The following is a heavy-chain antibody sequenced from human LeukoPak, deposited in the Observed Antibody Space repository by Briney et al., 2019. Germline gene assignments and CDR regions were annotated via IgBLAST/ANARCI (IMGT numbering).Heavy chain of an antibody. Sequence: GGSLRLSCAASVFTFNSYWMHWVRQAPGKGLVWVSRINSDGSRTTYADSEKGRYTIPRDNQKHTLHLQMNSQRAEDTAVYYCARAVQAGPGYWGQGTLVTVSS. CDR1: VFTFNSYW. D-gene: IGHD6-19*01. CDR3: ARAVQAGPGY. J-gene: IGHJ4*02. V-gene: IGHV3-74*01. CDR2: INSDGSRT.